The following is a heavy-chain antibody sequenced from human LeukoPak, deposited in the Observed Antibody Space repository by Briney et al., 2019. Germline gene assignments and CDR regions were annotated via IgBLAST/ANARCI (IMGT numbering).Heavy chain of an antibody. CDR2: IYPGDSDT. CDR3: ARGPELRSGYHYFDY. CDR1: GYSFTSYW. V-gene: IGHV5-51*01. D-gene: IGHD3-3*01. J-gene: IGHJ4*02. Sequence: GESLKISCKGSGYSFTSYWIGWVRQMPGKGLEWMGIIYPGDSDTRYSPSFQGQVTISADKSISTAYLQWSSLKASDTAMYYCARGPELRSGYHYFDYWGQGTLVTVSS.